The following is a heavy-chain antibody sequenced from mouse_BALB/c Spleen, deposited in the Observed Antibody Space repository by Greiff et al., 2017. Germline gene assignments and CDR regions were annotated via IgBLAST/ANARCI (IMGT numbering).Heavy chain of an antibody. CDR3: ARDRDYDKYGLYFDV. CDR1: GFTFSSYG. J-gene: IGHJ1*01. D-gene: IGHD2-14*01. CDR2: INSNGGST. V-gene: IGHV5-6-3*01. Sequence: EVQVVESGGGLVQPGGSLKLSCAASGFTFSSYGMSWVRQTPDKRLELVATINSNGGSTYYPDSVKGRFTISRDNAKNTLYLQLSSLKSEDTAMYDCARDRDYDKYGLYFDVWGAGTTVTVSS.